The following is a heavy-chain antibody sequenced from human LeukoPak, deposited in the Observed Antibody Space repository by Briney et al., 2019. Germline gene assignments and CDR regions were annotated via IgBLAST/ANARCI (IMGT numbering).Heavy chain of an antibody. CDR1: GGSISSYY. D-gene: IGHD1-26*01. CDR2: IYTSGST. CDR3: ARENSGSYREFDY. J-gene: IGHJ4*02. V-gene: IGHV4-4*07. Sequence: SETLSLTCTVSGGSISSYYWSWIRQPAGKGMEWIGRIYTSGSTNYNASLKSRVSMSVDTSKNQSSLKLSSVTAADTAVFYCARENSGSYREFDYWGQGTLVTVSS.